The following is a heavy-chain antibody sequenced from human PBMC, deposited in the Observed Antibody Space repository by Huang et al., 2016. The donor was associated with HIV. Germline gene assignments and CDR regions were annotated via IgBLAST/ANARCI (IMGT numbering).Heavy chain of an antibody. V-gene: IGHV1-2*02. J-gene: IGHJ4*02. CDR3: ARDWSFGSSTSPAD. CDR2: INPKRGGT. D-gene: IGHD6-6*01. CDR1: GYTFTDAN. Sequence: QVQLVQSGAEVKNPGASVRVSCKASGYTFTDANLHWGRQAPGQGLEWMGWINPKRGGTIYAQRFQGRITMTRDTTISTVHMDLRRIQSDDTAVYFCARDWSFGSSTSPADWGQGTLVTVSS.